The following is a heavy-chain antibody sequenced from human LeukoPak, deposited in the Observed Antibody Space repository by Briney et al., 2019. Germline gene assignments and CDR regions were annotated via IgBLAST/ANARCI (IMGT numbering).Heavy chain of an antibody. CDR2: ISYDGSNK. Sequence: PGGSLRLSCAASGFTFSSYGMHWVRQAPGKGLEWVAVISYDGSNKYYADSVKGRFTISRDNSKNTLYLQMNSLRAEDTAVYYCAKPSFGGSYYFFDYWGRGTLVTVSS. CDR1: GFTFSSYG. J-gene: IGHJ4*02. D-gene: IGHD2-15*01. CDR3: AKPSFGGSYYFFDY. V-gene: IGHV3-30*18.